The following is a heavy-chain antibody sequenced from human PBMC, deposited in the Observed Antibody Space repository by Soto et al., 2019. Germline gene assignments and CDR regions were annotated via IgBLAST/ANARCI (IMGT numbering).Heavy chain of an antibody. CDR3: ARGPHFYESGHLHWSKTD. CDR2: TSAYNGNT. J-gene: IGHJ4*02. CDR1: GDTFISYS. Sequence: ASVKVSCKASGDTFISYSVTWVRQARGQGLEWMGWTSAYNGNTNYAQKLQGRVTMTTDTSTSTVYMELKSLKSDETAVYLCARGPHFYESGHLHWSKTDWDQRILVTVSS. D-gene: IGHD3-10*01. V-gene: IGHV1-18*04.